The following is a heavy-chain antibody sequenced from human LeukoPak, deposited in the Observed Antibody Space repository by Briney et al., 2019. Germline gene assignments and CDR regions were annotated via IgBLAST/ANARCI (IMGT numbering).Heavy chain of an antibody. Sequence: GGSLRLSCAAPGFTVSSYYMSWVRQAPGKGLEWVSIIYRGGSTHYADSVKGRFTISRDNSKNTVYLQMNSLRAEDTAVYYCARGLNTYDSSGFYLFWGQGTLVTVSS. J-gene: IGHJ4*02. CDR3: ARGLNTYDSSGFYLF. V-gene: IGHV3-53*01. D-gene: IGHD3-22*01. CDR2: IYRGGST. CDR1: GFTVSSYY.